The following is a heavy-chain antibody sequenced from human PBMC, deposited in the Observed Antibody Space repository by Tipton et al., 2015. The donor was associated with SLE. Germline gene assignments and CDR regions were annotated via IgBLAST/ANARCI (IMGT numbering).Heavy chain of an antibody. CDR2: IYYSGRT. D-gene: IGHD3-16*01. Sequence: TLSLTCTVSGGSISSSNNYWDWIRQPPGKGLEWIGTIYYSGRTDYNPSLKSRVTMSVDTSMNQFSLRLSSVTAADTAVYYCARGLGATFDSWGQGTLVTVSS. CDR3: ARGLGATFDS. CDR1: GGSISSSNNY. J-gene: IGHJ4*02. V-gene: IGHV4-39*01.